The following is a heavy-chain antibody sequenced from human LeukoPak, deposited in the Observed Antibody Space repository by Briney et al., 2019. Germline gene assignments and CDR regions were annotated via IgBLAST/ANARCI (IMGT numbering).Heavy chain of an antibody. J-gene: IGHJ4*02. CDR1: GGSSSGYY. CDR2: TNHSGST. V-gene: IGHV4-34*01. Sequence: SETLSLTCALYGGSSSGYYWSWIRHPPGSVLEWIGATNHSGSTNYNPSLKSRVTISVDTSKNQFSLKLSSVTAADTAVYYCARGASDCSSTSCYPFDYWGQGTLVTVSS. D-gene: IGHD2-2*01. CDR3: ARGASDCSSTSCYPFDY.